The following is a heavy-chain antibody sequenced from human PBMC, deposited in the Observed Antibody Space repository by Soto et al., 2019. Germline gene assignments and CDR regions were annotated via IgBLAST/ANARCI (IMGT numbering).Heavy chain of an antibody. CDR1: GGSFSGYY. J-gene: IGHJ4*02. V-gene: IGHV4-34*01. Sequence: QVQLQQWGAGLLKPSETLSLTCAVYGGSFSGYYWSWIRQPPGKGLEWIGEINHSGSTNYNPSLKSRVTISVETSKNQFSLKLSSVTAADTAVYYCARGTIGSVTNVWRGYYFDYWGQGTLVTVSS. CDR2: INHSGST. CDR3: ARGTIGSVTNVWRGYYFDY. D-gene: IGHD4-17*01.